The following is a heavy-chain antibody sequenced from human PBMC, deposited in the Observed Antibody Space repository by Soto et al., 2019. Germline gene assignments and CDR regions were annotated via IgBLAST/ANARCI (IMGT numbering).Heavy chain of an antibody. CDR2: IDPSDSYT. CDR3: ARVHKNWFDS. CDR1: GYNFTAFW. Sequence: PGESLKISCKASGYNFTAFWIHWVRQMPGKGLEWLGKIDPSDSYTNYSPSFEGHVTISTDNSIATAYLQWSSLRASDTAIYFCARVHKNWFDSWAQGTMVTVSS. J-gene: IGHJ5*01. V-gene: IGHV5-10-1*01.